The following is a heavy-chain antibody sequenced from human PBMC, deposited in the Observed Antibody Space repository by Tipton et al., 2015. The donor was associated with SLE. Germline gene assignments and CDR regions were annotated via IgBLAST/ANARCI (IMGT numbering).Heavy chain of an antibody. CDR1: GFLFRDYA. CDR2: ISYDGENE. D-gene: IGHD4-17*01. J-gene: IGHJ6*02. CDR3: AKDRAAAVTTDYGLDV. Sequence: SLRLSCAASGFLFRDYAMYWVRQAPGKGLEWVAVISYDGENEYSADSVKGRFTISRDNSKNTLYLQMHSLRPDDSGVYYCAKDRAAAVTTDYGLDVWGQGTTVTVSS. V-gene: IGHV3-30*04.